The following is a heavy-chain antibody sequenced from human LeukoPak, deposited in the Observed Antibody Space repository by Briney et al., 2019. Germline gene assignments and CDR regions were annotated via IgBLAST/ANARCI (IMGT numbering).Heavy chain of an antibody. D-gene: IGHD3-10*01. V-gene: IGHV3-30*02. CDR1: GFTFRSFA. CDR3: ASWTVRVSEAFDI. J-gene: IGHJ3*02. CDR2: INYDGSKQ. Sequence: PGGSLRLSCAASGFTFRSFAMHWVRQTPGKGLEWVAFINYDGSKQYYADSVKGRFTISRDNAKNSLYLQMNSLRAEDTAVYYCASWTVRVSEAFDIWGQGTMVTVSS.